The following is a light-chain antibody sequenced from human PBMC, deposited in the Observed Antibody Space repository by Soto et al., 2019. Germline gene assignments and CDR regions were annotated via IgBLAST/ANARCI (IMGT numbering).Light chain of an antibody. CDR2: DVS. J-gene: IGLJ2*01. V-gene: IGLV2-11*01. CDR1: SSDVAAYNY. CDR3: CSYAGSYTYVV. Sequence: QSALTQPRSVSGSPGQSVTISCTGTSSDVAAYNYVSWYQQHPGKAPKLLICDVSRRPSGVPDRFSGSKSGNTASLTISGLQAEDEAGYYCCSYAGSYTYVVFGGGTKLTVL.